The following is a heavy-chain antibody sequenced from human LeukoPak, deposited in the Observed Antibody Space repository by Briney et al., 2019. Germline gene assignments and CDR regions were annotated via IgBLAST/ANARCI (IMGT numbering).Heavy chain of an antibody. J-gene: IGHJ4*02. D-gene: IGHD3-10*01. Sequence: PGGSLRLSCAASGFTFSSYGMHWVRQAPGKGLEWVAVIWYDGSNKYYADSVKGRFTISRDNSKNTLYLQMSSLRAEDTAVYYCVSRVGSWLVDYWGQGTLVTVSS. V-gene: IGHV3-33*01. CDR1: GFTFSSYG. CDR3: VSRVGSWLVDY. CDR2: IWYDGSNK.